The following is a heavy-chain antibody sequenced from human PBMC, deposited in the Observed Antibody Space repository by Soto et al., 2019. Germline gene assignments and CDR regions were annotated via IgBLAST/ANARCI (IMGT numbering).Heavy chain of an antibody. CDR1: GFTVSINY. J-gene: IGHJ6*03. Sequence: GGSLRLSCAASGFTVSINYMSWVRQAPGKGLEWVSVRHDDGDTYYADSVKGRFSISIDSSKNTLYLQMNNLRGEDTAVYYCARVSLTLVRGVMRSYYHYMDVWGKGTTVTVSS. CDR3: ARVSLTLVRGVMRSYYHYMDV. CDR2: RHDDGDT. D-gene: IGHD3-10*01. V-gene: IGHV3-66*01.